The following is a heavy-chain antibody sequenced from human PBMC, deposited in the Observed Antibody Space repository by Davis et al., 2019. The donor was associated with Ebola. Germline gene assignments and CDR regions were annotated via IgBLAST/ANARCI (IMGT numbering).Heavy chain of an antibody. CDR3: ARLGGPATNFDH. J-gene: IGHJ4*02. D-gene: IGHD3-16*01. V-gene: IGHV4-39*01. CDR2: IYYNGFT. Sequence: SETLSLTCAVSGGSVTTGSYYRGWIRQPPGKGLEWIGSIYYNGFTYYNPSLKSRVTISVDTSKNQFSVNLRSVTATDTATYYCARLGGPATNFDHWGQGTLVTVSS. CDR1: GGSVTTGSYY.